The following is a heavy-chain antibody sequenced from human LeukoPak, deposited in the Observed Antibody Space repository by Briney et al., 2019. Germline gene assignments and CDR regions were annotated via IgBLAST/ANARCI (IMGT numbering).Heavy chain of an antibody. Sequence: ASVKVSFKFAGYALTLLTMHLVRHAPGKGLEWMGGFDPEDGETIYAQKFQGRVTMTEDTSTDTAYMELSSLRSEDTAVYYCATARYGPPCDIWGQGTMVTVSS. CDR3: ATARYGPPCDI. CDR2: FDPEDGET. V-gene: IGHV1-24*01. J-gene: IGHJ3*02. CDR1: GYALTLLT. D-gene: IGHD5-18*01.